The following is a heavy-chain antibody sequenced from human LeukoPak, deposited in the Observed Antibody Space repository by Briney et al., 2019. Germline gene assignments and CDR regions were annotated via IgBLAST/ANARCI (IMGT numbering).Heavy chain of an antibody. J-gene: IGHJ4*02. CDR3: ARGSVVIFPYSSPYYFDY. Sequence: ASVKVSCKASGYTFTSYDINWVRQATGQGLEWMGWMNPNSGNTGYAQKFQGRVTITRNTSISTAYMELSSLRSGDTAVYYCARGSVVIFPYSSPYYFDYWGQGTLVTVSS. V-gene: IGHV1-8*03. CDR2: MNPNSGNT. CDR1: GYTFTSYD. D-gene: IGHD6-6*01.